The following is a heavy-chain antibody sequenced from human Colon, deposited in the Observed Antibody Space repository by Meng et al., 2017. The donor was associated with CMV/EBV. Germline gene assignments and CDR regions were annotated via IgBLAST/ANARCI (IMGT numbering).Heavy chain of an antibody. J-gene: IGHJ1*01. CDR3: ASHSYYVWGSNH. V-gene: IGHV1-2*02. CDR2: MDRTTGRR. Sequence: LRRVEAGVEGRGPVAGASVSCKSSCSSFNGYYILGVRESPVQGLGGMVLMDRTTGRRDYTQQFQGAVSMNRGTSIRTDYLELRMLTSDDTAVYYCASHSYYVWGSNHWGQGTLVTVSS. CDR1: CSSFNGYY. D-gene: IGHD3-16*01.